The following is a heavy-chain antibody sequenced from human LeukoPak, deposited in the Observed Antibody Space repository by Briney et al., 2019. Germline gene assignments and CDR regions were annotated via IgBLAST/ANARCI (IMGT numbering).Heavy chain of an antibody. CDR1: GYSENFYG. V-gene: IGHV1-18*01. Sequence: ASVKVSCKTSGYSENFYGITWVRQVAGQGLEWMGWISAQHGQTEYAPNSQDRVTMTTDTYTNTAYMELRSLRSDDTAVYYCAREGDYYDSSRNLGFWGQGTLVTVSS. CDR2: ISAQHGQT. CDR3: AREGDYYDSSRNLGF. J-gene: IGHJ4*02. D-gene: IGHD3-22*01.